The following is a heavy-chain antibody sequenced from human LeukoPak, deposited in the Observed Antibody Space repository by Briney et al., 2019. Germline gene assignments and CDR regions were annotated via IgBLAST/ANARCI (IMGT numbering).Heavy chain of an antibody. J-gene: IGHJ4*02. CDR1: GFTFSSYA. Sequence: LRLSCAASGFTFSSYAMSWVRQAPGKGLEWIGYIYHGGSSYYNPSLKSRVTISVDRSKNQFSLKLSSVTAADTAVYYCARGGDYGGYYFHYWGQGALVTVSS. D-gene: IGHD4-17*01. CDR2: IYHGGSS. CDR3: ARGGDYGGYYFHY. V-gene: IGHV4-30-2*01.